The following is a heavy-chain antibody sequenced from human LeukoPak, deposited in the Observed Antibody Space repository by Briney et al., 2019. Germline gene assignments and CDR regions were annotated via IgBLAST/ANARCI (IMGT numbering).Heavy chain of an antibody. J-gene: IGHJ4*02. D-gene: IGHD6-6*01. V-gene: IGHV3-30-3*01. CDR1: GFTFSSYA. CDR2: ISYDGSNK. CDR3: ARAITIAARMDY. Sequence: GRSLRLSCAASGFTFSSYAMHWVRQAPGKGLEWVAVISYDGSNKYYADSVKGRFTISRDNSKNTLYLQMNSLRAEDTAVYYCARAITIAARMDYWGQGTLVTVSS.